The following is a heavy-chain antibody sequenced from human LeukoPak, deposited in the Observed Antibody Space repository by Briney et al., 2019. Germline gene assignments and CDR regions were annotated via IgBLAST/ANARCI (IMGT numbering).Heavy chain of an antibody. CDR3: ARGRGTSGAIFDY. J-gene: IGHJ4*02. Sequence: ASVKVSCKASGYTFTSYDINWVRQATGQGLEWMGWMNPNSGNTGYAQKFQGRVTITRNTSISTAYMELNSLRSEDTAVYYCARGRGTSGAIFDYWGQGTLVTVSS. V-gene: IGHV1-8*03. CDR2: MNPNSGNT. CDR1: GYTFTSYD. D-gene: IGHD2-2*01.